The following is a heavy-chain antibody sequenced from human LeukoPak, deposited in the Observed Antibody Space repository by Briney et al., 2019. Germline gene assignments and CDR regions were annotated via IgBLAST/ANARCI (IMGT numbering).Heavy chain of an antibody. CDR2: IVVGSGNT. D-gene: IGHD3-22*01. CDR3: AAGSLHYYDSSGYPLFDY. V-gene: IGHV1-58*01. J-gene: IGHJ4*02. CDR1: GFTFTSSA. Sequence: SVKVSCKASGFTFTSSAVQWVRQARGQRLEWIGWIVVGSGNTNYAQKFQERVTITRDMSTSTAYMELSSLRSEDTAVYYCAAGSLHYYDSSGYPLFDYWGQGTLVTVSS.